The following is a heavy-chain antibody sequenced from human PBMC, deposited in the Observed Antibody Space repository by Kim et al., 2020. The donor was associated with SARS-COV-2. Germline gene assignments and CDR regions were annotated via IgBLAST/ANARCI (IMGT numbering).Heavy chain of an antibody. CDR1: GGSISSSSYY. Sequence: SETLSLTCTASGGSISSSSYYWGWIRQPPGKGLEWIGRIYYSVSTYYNPSHNSRITISVDTSKNQCSLMLSSVAAADTAVYYCASIVPATYYYYSGMDV. J-gene: IGHJ6*01. V-gene: IGHV4-39*01. CDR3: ASIVPATYYYYSGMDV. CDR2: IYYSVST. D-gene: IGHD2-2*01.